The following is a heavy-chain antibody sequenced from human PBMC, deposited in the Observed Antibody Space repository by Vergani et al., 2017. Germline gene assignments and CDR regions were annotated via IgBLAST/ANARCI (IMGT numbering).Heavy chain of an antibody. D-gene: IGHD3-3*01. CDR3: ARDLIGGSTIFGVVNPYSQYYYMDV. CDR2: IIPIFGTA. Sequence: QVQLVQSGAEVKKPGSSVKVSCKASGGTFSSYAISWVRQALGQGLEWMGGIIPIFGTANYAQKFQGRVTITADESTSTAYMELSSLRSEDTAVYYCARDLIGGSTIFGVVNPYSQYYYMDVWGKGTTVTVSS. V-gene: IGHV1-69*01. CDR1: GGTFSSYA. J-gene: IGHJ6*03.